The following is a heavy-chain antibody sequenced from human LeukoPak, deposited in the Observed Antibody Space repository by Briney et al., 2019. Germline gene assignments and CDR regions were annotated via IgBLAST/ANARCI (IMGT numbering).Heavy chain of an antibody. V-gene: IGHV1-2*02. CDR2: INPNSGGT. CDR1: GYTFTGYY. Sequence: ASVKVSCKASGYTFTGYYMHWVRQAPGQGLEWMGWINPNSGGTNYAQKFQGRVTMTRDTSISTAYLQWSSLKASDTAMYYCARQLSSGWSNYYYYMDVWGKGTTVTVSS. J-gene: IGHJ6*03. CDR3: ARQLSSGWSNYYYYMDV. D-gene: IGHD6-19*01.